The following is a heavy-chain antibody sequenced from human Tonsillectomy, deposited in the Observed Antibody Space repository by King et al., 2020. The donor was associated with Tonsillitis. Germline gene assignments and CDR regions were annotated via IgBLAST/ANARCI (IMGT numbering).Heavy chain of an antibody. V-gene: IGHV3-23*04. CDR2: ISGSGGST. CDR3: AKAITMIVVVILDY. J-gene: IGHJ4*02. D-gene: IGHD3-22*01. Sequence: QLVQSGGGLVQPGGSLRLSCAASGFTFSSYAMSCVRQAPGRGLEGVSAISGSGGSTYYADSVKGRLTISRDNSKNTLYLQMNSLRAEDTAVYYCAKAITMIVVVILDYWGQGTLVTVSS. CDR1: GFTFSSYA.